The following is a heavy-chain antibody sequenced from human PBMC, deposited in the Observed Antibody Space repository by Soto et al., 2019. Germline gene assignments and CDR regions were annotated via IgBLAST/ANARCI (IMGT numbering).Heavy chain of an antibody. D-gene: IGHD6-19*01. J-gene: IGHJ4*02. V-gene: IGHV3-21*01. CDR1: GFTFSSYS. CDR2: ISSSSYI. CDR3: ATSPYSGGWYYFDY. Sequence: GGSLRLSCAASGFTFSSYSMNWVRQAPGKGLEWVSSISSSSYIYYADSVKGRFTISRDNAKNSLYLQMNSLRAEDTAVYYCATSPYSGGWYYFDYWGQGTLVTVSS.